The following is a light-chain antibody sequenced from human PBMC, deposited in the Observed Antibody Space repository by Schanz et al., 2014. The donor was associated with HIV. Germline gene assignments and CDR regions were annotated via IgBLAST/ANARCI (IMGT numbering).Light chain of an antibody. Sequence: ETVLTQSPGSLSLSPGERATLSCRASQSVGSNYLAWYQQKPGQSPRLLIYGTSSRATGIPDRFSGSGSGTDFTLTISRLEPEDFAVYYCQQYGSSPFTFGPGTKVDIK. CDR2: GTS. CDR3: QQYGSSPFT. J-gene: IGKJ3*01. CDR1: QSVGSNY. V-gene: IGKV3-20*01.